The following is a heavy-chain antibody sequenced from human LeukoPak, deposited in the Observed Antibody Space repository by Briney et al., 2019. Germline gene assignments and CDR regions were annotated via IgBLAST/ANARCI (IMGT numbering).Heavy chain of an antibody. CDR3: ARDPDRYGSGSRDY. D-gene: IGHD3-10*01. CDR2: ISAYNGNT. CDR1: GYTFTSYG. J-gene: IGHJ4*02. V-gene: IGHV1-18*01. Sequence: ASVKVSCKASGYTFTSYGISWVRQAPGQGLEWMGWISAYNGNTNYAQKLQGRVTMTTDTSTSTAHMELRSLRSDDTAVYYCARDPDRYGSGSRDYWGQGTLVTVSS.